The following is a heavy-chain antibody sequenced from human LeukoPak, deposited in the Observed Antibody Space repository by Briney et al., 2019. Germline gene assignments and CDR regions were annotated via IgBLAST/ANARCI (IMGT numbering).Heavy chain of an antibody. D-gene: IGHD3-10*01. CDR3: ARVVYYGSGSYADY. Sequence: GASVKVSCKASGYAFTGYYMHWVRQAPGQGLEWMGQINPNSGGTNYAQKFQGRVTMTRDTSISTAYMELSRLRSDDTAVYYCARVVYYGSGSYADYWGQGTLVTVSS. CDR2: INPNSGGT. V-gene: IGHV1-2*06. CDR1: GYAFTGYY. J-gene: IGHJ4*02.